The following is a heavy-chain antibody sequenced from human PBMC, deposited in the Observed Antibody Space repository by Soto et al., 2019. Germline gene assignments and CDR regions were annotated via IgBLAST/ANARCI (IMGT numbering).Heavy chain of an antibody. CDR3: AVDAYGDDDNWFDP. Sequence: QVQLVQSGAEVKKPGASVKVSCKASGYTFTSYGISWVRQAPGQGLEWMGWISAYNGNTNYAQKLQGRVTMTTDTTTSTAYMELRSLRSDDAAVYYCAVDAYGDDDNWFDPWGQGTLVTVSS. V-gene: IGHV1-18*01. CDR2: ISAYNGNT. J-gene: IGHJ5*02. D-gene: IGHD4-17*01. CDR1: GYTFTSYG.